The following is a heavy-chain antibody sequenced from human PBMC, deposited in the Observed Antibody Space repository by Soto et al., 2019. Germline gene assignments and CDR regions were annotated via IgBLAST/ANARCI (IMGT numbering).Heavy chain of an antibody. Sequence: QITLKESGPTLVKPTQTLTLTCTFSGFSLSTSGVGVGWIRQPPGKALEWLALIYWDDDKRYSPSLKSRLTITKDTSKNQVVLTMTNMDPVDTATYYWAHSLHILTGYYHYFDYWGQGTLVTVSS. D-gene: IGHD3-9*01. V-gene: IGHV2-5*02. CDR1: GFSLSTSGVG. CDR2: IYWDDDK. J-gene: IGHJ4*02. CDR3: AHSLHILTGYYHYFDY.